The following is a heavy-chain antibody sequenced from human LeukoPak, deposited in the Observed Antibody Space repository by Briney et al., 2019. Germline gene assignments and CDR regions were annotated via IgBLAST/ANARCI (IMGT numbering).Heavy chain of an antibody. Sequence: GGSLRVSCVASGFTFSSYAMSWVRQAPGKGLEWVSGLSGSGGRTYYTDSVKGRFTISRDNSKNTLYLQMNNLRAEDTAKYYCAKANSVFGRVRGWGQGTLVTVSS. CDR3: AKANSVFGRVRG. CDR1: GFTFSSYA. CDR2: LSGSGGRT. J-gene: IGHJ4*02. D-gene: IGHD3/OR15-3a*01. V-gene: IGHV3-23*01.